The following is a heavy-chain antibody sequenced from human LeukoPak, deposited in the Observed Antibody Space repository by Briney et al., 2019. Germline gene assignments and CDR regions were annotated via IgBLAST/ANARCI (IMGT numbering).Heavy chain of an antibody. J-gene: IGHJ4*02. D-gene: IGHD3-10*01. V-gene: IGHV4-34*01. Sequence: SETLSLTCAVYGGSFSGYYWSWIRQPPGKGLEWIGEINHSGSTNYNPSLKSRVTISVDTSKNQFSLKLSSVTAADTAAYYCARDVWFGAGRTFDYWGQGTLVTVSS. CDR3: ARDVWFGAGRTFDY. CDR2: INHSGST. CDR1: GGSFSGYY.